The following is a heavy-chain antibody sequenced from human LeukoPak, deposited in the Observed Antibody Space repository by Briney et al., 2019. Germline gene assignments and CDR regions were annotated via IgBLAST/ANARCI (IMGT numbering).Heavy chain of an antibody. J-gene: IGHJ3*02. V-gene: IGHV4-59*01. CDR3: ARDRRRDLLHAFDI. CDR1: DGSISNYF. D-gene: IGHD1-26*01. Sequence: SETLSLTCTVSDGSISNYFWSWIRQPPGKGLEWIAYVHYSEPTNYNPSLRSRVTIPLDTSKNQFSLKLRSVTAADTAVYYCARDRRRDLLHAFDIWGQGTMITISS. CDR2: VHYSEPT.